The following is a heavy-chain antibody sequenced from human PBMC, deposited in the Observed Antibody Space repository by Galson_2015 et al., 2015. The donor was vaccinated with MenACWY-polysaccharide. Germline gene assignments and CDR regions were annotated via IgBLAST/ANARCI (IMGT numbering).Heavy chain of an antibody. V-gene: IGHV1-8*01. J-gene: IGHJ4*02. D-gene: IGHD2-21*01. CDR1: GYKFTSYD. CDR3: ARIIARKYTFADS. CDR2: MNPNSGDT. Sequence: SVKVSCKASGYKFTSYDINWVRQATGQGLEWMGWMNPNSGDTGCAQKFQGGVTMTSSSAMSTAFMELSSLRSEDTAVYYCARIIARKYTFADSWGQGTLVTVSS.